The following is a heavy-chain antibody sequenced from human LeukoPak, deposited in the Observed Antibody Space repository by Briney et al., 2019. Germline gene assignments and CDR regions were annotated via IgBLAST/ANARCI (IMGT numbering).Heavy chain of an antibody. CDR2: ISWNSGII. CDR3: AKDRLTTRRGIDY. CDR1: GFTFDDYG. V-gene: IGHV3-9*01. Sequence: GGSLRLSCVASGFTFDDYGMFWVRQTPGKGLEWVSGISWNSGIIVYADSVKGRFTISRDNSKNTLYLQMSSLRADDTAVYYCAKDRLTTRRGIDYWGQGTLVTVSS. J-gene: IGHJ4*02. D-gene: IGHD3-16*01.